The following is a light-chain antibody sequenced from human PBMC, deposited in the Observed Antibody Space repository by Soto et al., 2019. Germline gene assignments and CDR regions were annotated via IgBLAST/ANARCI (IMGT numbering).Light chain of an antibody. CDR1: SSDVGGYNY. Sequence: QSVLTQPPSASGSPGQSVTISCTGTSSDVGGYNYVSWYQQHPGKAPKLMIYEVSKRPSGVPDRFSGYKSGNTASLTVSGLQAEDEADYYCSSYAGSNNVVFGGGTKVTVL. CDR2: EVS. CDR3: SSYAGSNNVV. V-gene: IGLV2-8*01. J-gene: IGLJ2*01.